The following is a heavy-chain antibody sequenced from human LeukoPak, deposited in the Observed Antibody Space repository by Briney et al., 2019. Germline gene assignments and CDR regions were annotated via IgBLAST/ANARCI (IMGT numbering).Heavy chain of an antibody. V-gene: IGHV1-18*01. J-gene: IGHJ2*01. CDR3: ARVRDDSSGYYNGALLWYFDL. Sequence: ASVKVSCKASGYTFTSYGISWVRQAPGQGLEWMGWISAYDGNTNYAQKLQGRVTMTTDTSTSTAYMELRSLRSDDTAVYYCARVRDDSSGYYNGALLWYFDLWGRGTLVTVSS. CDR2: ISAYDGNT. D-gene: IGHD3-22*01. CDR1: GYTFTSYG.